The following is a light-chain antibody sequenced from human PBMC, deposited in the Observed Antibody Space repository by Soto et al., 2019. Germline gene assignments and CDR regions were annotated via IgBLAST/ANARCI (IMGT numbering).Light chain of an antibody. Sequence: DIRMTQSPSTLSASVVDRVTITCLASQSISSWLAWYQQKPGKAPKLLIYKASTLKSGVPSRFSGSGSGTEFTLTISSLQPDDFATYYCQHYNSYSEAFGQGTKVDIK. CDR2: KAS. V-gene: IGKV1-5*03. J-gene: IGKJ1*01. CDR1: QSISSW. CDR3: QHYNSYSEA.